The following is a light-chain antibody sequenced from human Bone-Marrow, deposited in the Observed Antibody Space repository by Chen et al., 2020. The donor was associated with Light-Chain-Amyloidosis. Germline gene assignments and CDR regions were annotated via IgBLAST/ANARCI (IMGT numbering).Light chain of an antibody. V-gene: IGKV3-20*01. CDR1: QTISSNY. J-gene: IGKJ4*01. Sequence: IVLTQSPGTLSLSPGEGANLSCRASQTISSNYLTWYQQKFGQAPRLLIYGSTSRATGIPDRFTGSGSGTDFTLTINRLEPEDFAMYYCQQYGTSPLTVGGGTKVEIK. CDR2: GST. CDR3: QQYGTSPLT.